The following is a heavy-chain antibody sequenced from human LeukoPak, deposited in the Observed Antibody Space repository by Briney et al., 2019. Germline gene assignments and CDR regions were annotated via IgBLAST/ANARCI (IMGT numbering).Heavy chain of an antibody. Sequence: PGGSLRLSCAASGFTFSDDYMHWVRQAPGKGLEWISFISTSGRTIHYADSVKGRFTISRDNAKNSLYLQMNSLRAEDTAVYYCARDPYHDYYFDYWGQGTLVSVSS. D-gene: IGHD2-2*01. CDR2: ISTSGRTI. V-gene: IGHV3-11*01. CDR3: ARDPYHDYYFDY. J-gene: IGHJ4*02. CDR1: GFTFSDDY.